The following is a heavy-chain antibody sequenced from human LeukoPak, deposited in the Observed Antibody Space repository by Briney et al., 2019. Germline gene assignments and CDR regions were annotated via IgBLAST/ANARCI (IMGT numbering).Heavy chain of an antibody. V-gene: IGHV1-46*01. Sequence: ASVKVSCEASGYTFTSYYMHWVRQAPGQGLEWMGIINPSGGSTSYAQKFQGRVTMTRDTSTSTVYMELSSLRSEDTAVYYCARARRITGTMYYFDYWGQGTLVTVSS. D-gene: IGHD1-7*01. CDR3: ARARRITGTMYYFDY. J-gene: IGHJ4*02. CDR2: INPSGGST. CDR1: GYTFTSYY.